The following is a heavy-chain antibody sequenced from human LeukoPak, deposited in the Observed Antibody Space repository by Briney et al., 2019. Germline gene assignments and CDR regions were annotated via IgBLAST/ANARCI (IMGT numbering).Heavy chain of an antibody. J-gene: IGHJ6*03. CDR2: IGTAGDT. CDR3: ARGSVLNYDFWSGYYPYYYYYMDV. CDR1: GFTFSSYD. Sequence: PGGSLRLSCAASGFTFSSYDMHWVRQATGKGLEWVSAIGTAGDTYYPGSVKGRFTISRENAKNSLYLQMNSLRAGDTAVYYCARGSVLNYDFWSGYYPYYYYYMDVWGKGTTVTVS. D-gene: IGHD3-3*01. V-gene: IGHV3-13*01.